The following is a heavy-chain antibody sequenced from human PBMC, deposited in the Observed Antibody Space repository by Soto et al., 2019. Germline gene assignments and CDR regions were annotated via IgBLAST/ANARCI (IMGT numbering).Heavy chain of an antibody. J-gene: IGHJ4*02. CDR2: ISYDGSNK. CDR3: VKRDLAY. CDR1: GFTFSSYA. Sequence: GGSLRLSCAASGFTFSSYAMHWVRQAPGKGLEWVAVISYDGSNKYYADSVKGRFTISRDNSKNTLYLQMNSLRVEDTAVYYCVKRDLAYWGQGTLVTVSS. V-gene: IGHV3-30-3*01.